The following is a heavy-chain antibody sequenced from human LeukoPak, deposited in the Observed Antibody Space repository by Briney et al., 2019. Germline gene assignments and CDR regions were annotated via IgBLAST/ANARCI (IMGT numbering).Heavy chain of an antibody. Sequence: GASVKVSCKASGYTFTSYDINWVRQATGQGLEWMGWMNPNSGNTGYAQKFQGRVTMTRNTSISTAYMELSSLRSEDTAVYYCARFSDGYNLDYYGMDVWGQGTTVTVSS. CDR2: MNPNSGNT. V-gene: IGHV1-8*01. CDR3: ARFSDGYNLDYYGMDV. J-gene: IGHJ6*02. D-gene: IGHD5-24*01. CDR1: GYTFTSYD.